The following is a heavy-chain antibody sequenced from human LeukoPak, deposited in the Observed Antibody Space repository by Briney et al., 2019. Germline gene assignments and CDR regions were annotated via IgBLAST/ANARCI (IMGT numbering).Heavy chain of an antibody. CDR3: ASTYSSSPYYYHYYGMDV. J-gene: IGHJ6*02. D-gene: IGHD6-6*01. CDR2: IKQDGSEK. CDR1: GFTFSSYW. V-gene: IGHV3-7*01. Sequence: GGSLRLSCAASGFTFSSYWMSWVRQAPGKGLEWVANIKQDGSEKYYVDSVKGRFTISRDNAKNSLYLQMNSLRAEDTAVYYCASTYSSSPYYYHYYGMDVWGQGTTVTVSS.